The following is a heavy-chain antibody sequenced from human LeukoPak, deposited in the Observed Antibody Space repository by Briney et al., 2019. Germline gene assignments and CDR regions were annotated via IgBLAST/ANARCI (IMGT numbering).Heavy chain of an antibody. Sequence: GGSLRLSCAASGFTFSTYEMNWVRQAPGKGLEWVSYISSSGSTIYYADSVKGRFTISRDNAKNSLYLQMNSLRAEDTAIYYCARSQYGDYGYWGQGTLVTVSS. CDR1: GFTFSTYE. D-gene: IGHD4-17*01. J-gene: IGHJ4*02. CDR3: ARSQYGDYGY. CDR2: ISSSGSTI. V-gene: IGHV3-48*03.